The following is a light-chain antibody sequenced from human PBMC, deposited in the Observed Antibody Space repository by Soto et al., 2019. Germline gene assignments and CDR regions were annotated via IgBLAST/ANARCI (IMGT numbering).Light chain of an antibody. V-gene: IGLV2-14*01. Sequence: QSALTQPASVSGSPGQSVTISCTGTSSDVGGYNYVAWYQLHPGKAPKLMIYDVSNRPSGVSNRFSGSKSGNTASLTISGLQAEDEADYYCSSYAGSYTHVVFGGGTKLTVL. CDR1: SSDVGGYNY. J-gene: IGLJ2*01. CDR2: DVS. CDR3: SSYAGSYTHVV.